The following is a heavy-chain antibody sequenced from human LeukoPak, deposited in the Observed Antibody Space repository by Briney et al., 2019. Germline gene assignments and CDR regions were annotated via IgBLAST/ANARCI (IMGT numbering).Heavy chain of an antibody. CDR1: ESTFSSFP. CDR3: AKIGVSGHWYFDL. J-gene: IGHJ2*01. V-gene: IGHV3-21*01. Sequence: PGGSLRLSCTAPESTFSSFPMSWVRQAPGRGLEWISSISSSGSHIYYADSLKGRFTVSRDNAKNSLYVQMNSLRAEDTAVYYCAKIGVSGHWYFDLWGRGTLVTVSS. D-gene: IGHD5/OR15-5a*01. CDR2: ISSSGSHI.